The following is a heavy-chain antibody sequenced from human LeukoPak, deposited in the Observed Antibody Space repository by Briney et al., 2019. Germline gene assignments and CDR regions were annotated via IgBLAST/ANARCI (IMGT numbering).Heavy chain of an antibody. CDR1: GFTFSSFG. CDR2: ISYDGSNK. CDR3: AKDGAGSWFGEAT. V-gene: IGHV3-30*18. D-gene: IGHD6-13*01. J-gene: IGHJ5*02. Sequence: GGSLRLSCAVSGFTFSSFGMQWVRQAPGKGREWVALISYDGSNKHYADSVKGRFTISRDNSKNTLYLQMNGLRPEDTAVCYCAKDGAGSWFGEATWGQGALVTVSS.